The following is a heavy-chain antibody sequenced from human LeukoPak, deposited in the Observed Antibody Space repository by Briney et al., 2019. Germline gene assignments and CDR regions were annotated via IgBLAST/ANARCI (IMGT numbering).Heavy chain of an antibody. D-gene: IGHD3-22*01. CDR1: RYTFTSYD. CDR3: ARGRYYYDSSGYCEYRPLVDY. Sequence: ASVKVSCKASRYTFTSYDINWVRQATGQGLEWMGWMNPNSGNTGYAQKFQGRVTMTRNTSISTAYIELSSLRSEDTTVYYCARGRYYYDSSGYCEYRPLVDYWGQGTLVTVSS. J-gene: IGHJ4*02. CDR2: MNPNSGNT. V-gene: IGHV1-8*01.